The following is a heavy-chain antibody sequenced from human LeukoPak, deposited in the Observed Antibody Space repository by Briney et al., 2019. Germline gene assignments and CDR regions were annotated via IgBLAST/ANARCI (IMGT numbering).Heavy chain of an antibody. CDR2: ISNNGGYT. D-gene: IGHD4-23*01. J-gene: IGHJ4*02. CDR1: GFTFSSSA. V-gene: IGHV3-23*01. Sequence: QTGGSLRLSCAASGFTFSSSAMSWVRQAPGKGLEWVSAISNNGGYTYYADSVQGRFTISRDNSKSTLCLQMNSLRAEDTAVYYCAKDLETPLDYWGQGTLVTVSS. CDR3: AKDLETPLDY.